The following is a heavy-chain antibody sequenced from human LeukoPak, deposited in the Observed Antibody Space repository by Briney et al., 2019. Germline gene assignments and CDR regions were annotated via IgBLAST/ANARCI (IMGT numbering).Heavy chain of an antibody. CDR1: GFTFSSYE. J-gene: IGHJ4*02. V-gene: IGHV3-30*04. CDR2: ISYDGGNK. D-gene: IGHD5-18*01. CDR3: ARDRYSYGYYFDY. Sequence: GGSLRLSCAASGFTFSSYEMNWVRQAPGKGQEWVAIISYDGGNKYYADSVKGRFTISRDNSKSTLYLQMSSLRAEDTTVYYCARDRYSYGYYFDYWGQGTLVTVSS.